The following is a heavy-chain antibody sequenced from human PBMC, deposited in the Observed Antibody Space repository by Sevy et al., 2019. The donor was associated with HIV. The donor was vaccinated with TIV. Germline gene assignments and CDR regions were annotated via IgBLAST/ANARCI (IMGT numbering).Heavy chain of an antibody. Sequence: GESLKISCTASGFTFSAYSMNWVRQAPGKGLEWLSYITTGTDHIYYADSAKGRFTISRDDAQKSGYLEMKGLRDQDTALYYLVRRGVDAYKVYFDLWGQGTLVTVSS. V-gene: IGHV3-21*05. J-gene: IGHJ4*02. CDR2: ITTGTDHI. CDR3: VRRGVDAYKVYFDL. D-gene: IGHD3-10*01. CDR1: GFTFSAYS.